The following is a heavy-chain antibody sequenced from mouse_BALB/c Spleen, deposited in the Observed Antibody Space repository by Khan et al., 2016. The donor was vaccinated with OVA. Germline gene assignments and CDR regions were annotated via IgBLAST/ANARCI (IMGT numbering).Heavy chain of an antibody. CDR3: SRRGLYGICAY. V-gene: IGHV1-7*01. CDR2: INPSTGYT. CDR1: AYTFTTFW. J-gene: IGHJ3*01. D-gene: IGHD2-1*01. Sequence: VELVESGAELAQPGASVKMSCKTSAYTFTTFWMHWVKQRPGQGLEWIGYINPSTGYTEYNQRFKDKATLTTDKSSSTAYIQLSRLTSDDSAVYDCSRRGLYGICAYWGQGTLVTVSA.